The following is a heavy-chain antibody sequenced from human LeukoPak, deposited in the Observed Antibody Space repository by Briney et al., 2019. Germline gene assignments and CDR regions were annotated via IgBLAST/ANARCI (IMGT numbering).Heavy chain of an antibody. Sequence: ASVKVSCKASGYTFTSYYMHWVRQAPGQGLEWMGWINPNSGGTNYAQKFQGRVTMTRDTSISTAYMELSRLRSDDTAVYYCARDRSIWERSDYWGQGTLVTVSS. J-gene: IGHJ4*02. CDR3: ARDRSIWERSDY. CDR1: GYTFTSYY. V-gene: IGHV1-2*02. CDR2: INPNSGGT. D-gene: IGHD3-16*01.